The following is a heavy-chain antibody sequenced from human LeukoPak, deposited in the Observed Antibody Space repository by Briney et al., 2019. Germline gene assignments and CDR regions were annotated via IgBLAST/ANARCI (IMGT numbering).Heavy chain of an antibody. V-gene: IGHV4-59*08. CDR2: IYYSGST. D-gene: IGHD5-24*01. CDR1: GASNSLYY. CDR3: ARGAGAGYNLQPFDY. J-gene: IGHJ4*02. Sequence: SETLSLTCTVSGASNSLYYWSWIRQPPGKGLEWIGYIYYSGSTKYNPSLKSRVSISVDTSKNQFSLKLSSVTAADTAVYYCARGAGAGYNLQPFDYWGQGTLVTVSS.